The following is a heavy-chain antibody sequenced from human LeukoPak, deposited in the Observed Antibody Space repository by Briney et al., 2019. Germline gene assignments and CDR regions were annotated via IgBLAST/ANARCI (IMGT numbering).Heavy chain of an antibody. CDR3: ARHVPHYYDSSGFDY. CDR2: IYYSGST. J-gene: IGHJ4*02. V-gene: IGHV4-39*01. CDR1: GGSISSSSYY. D-gene: IGHD3-22*01. Sequence: SETLSLTCTVSGGSISSSSYYWGWIRQPPGKGLEWIGSIYYSGSTYYNPSLKSRVTISVDTSKNQFSLKLSPVTAADTAVYYCARHVPHYYDSSGFDYWGQGTLVTVSS.